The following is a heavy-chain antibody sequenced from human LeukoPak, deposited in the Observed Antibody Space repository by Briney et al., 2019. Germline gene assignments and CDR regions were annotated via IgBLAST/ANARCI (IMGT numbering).Heavy chain of an antibody. CDR3: ARARIAAPLLDY. J-gene: IGHJ4*02. CDR1: GFSFTSYE. V-gene: IGHV3-48*03. CDR2: ISDNGKAK. D-gene: IGHD6-13*01. Sequence: PGGSLRLSCAASGFSFTSYEMSWVRQTPGKGLEWVSFISDNGKAKSYVDSVRGRFIISRDNAKTSLFLQMSSLRVEDTAVYYCARARIAAPLLDYWGPGTLVTVSS.